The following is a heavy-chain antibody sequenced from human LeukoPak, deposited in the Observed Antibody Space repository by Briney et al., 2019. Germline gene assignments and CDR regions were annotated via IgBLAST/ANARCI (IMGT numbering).Heavy chain of an antibody. Sequence: PGGSLRLSCATSGFSFSSYARSWVRQAPGKGLEWIGEINHSGSTNYNPSLKSRVTISVDTSKNQFSLKLCSVTAADTAVYYWARHYQGAPDYWGQGTLVTDSS. CDR1: GFSFSSYA. CDR3: ARHYQGAPDY. V-gene: IGHV4-34*01. J-gene: IGHJ4*02. D-gene: IGHD3-10*01. CDR2: INHSGST.